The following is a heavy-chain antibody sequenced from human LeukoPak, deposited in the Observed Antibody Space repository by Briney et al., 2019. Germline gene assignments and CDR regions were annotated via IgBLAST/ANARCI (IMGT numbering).Heavy chain of an antibody. J-gene: IGHJ4*02. CDR2: IKTKTDGGTT. D-gene: IGHD6-19*01. Sequence: GGSLRLSCAASGFTVNNAWMSWVRQAPGKGLEWVGRIKTKTDGGTTDYAAPVKGRFTISRDDSENTLFLQMSGLKPEDTAVYYRTTGPRGSGRGFDNWGQGTLVTVSS. CDR3: TTGPRGSGRGFDN. CDR1: GFTVNNAW. V-gene: IGHV3-15*01.